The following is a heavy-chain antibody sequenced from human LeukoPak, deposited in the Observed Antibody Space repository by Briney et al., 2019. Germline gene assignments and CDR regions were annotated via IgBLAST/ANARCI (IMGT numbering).Heavy chain of an antibody. J-gene: IGHJ4*02. D-gene: IGHD3-22*01. Sequence: GGSLRLSCAVSGITLSNYGMSWVRQVPGKGLEWVAGISDSGGRTNYADSVKGRFTISRDNPKNTLYLQMNSLRAEDTAVYFCAKRGVVIRVILVGFHKEAYYFDSWGQGALVTVSS. CDR2: ISDSGGRT. V-gene: IGHV3-23*01. CDR3: AKRGVVIRVILVGFHKEAYYFDS. CDR1: GITLSNYG.